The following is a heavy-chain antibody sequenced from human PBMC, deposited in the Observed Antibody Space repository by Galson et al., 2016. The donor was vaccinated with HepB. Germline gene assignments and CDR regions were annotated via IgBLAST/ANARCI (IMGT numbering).Heavy chain of an antibody. CDR1: GFIFSSSA. CDR2: ISGRGDDT. J-gene: IGHJ5*02. V-gene: IGHV3-23*01. Sequence: SLRLSCAASGFIFSSSAMTWVRQGPGKGLEWVATISGRGDDTFYADSVKGRFAISRDNSKNTAWLQMNSLRAEDTALYYCAKGGHFSPFDPWGQGTLVTVSS. CDR3: AKGGHFSPFDP.